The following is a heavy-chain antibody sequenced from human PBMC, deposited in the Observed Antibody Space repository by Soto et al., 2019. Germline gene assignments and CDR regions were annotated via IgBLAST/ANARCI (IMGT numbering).Heavy chain of an antibody. J-gene: IGHJ6*02. CDR3: TRAGSDPGNFYISNYYAMDV. V-gene: IGHV3-53*01. Sequence: GGSLRLSCAASGFSVSSDYMSWVRQAPGKGLEWVSLIYSGGDTYYADSVKGRFTISRDISSNTIYLHMTSLRADDTAIYYCTRAGSDPGNFYISNYYAMDVWGRGTTGTVSS. D-gene: IGHD3-10*01. CDR2: IYSGGDT. CDR1: GFSVSSDY.